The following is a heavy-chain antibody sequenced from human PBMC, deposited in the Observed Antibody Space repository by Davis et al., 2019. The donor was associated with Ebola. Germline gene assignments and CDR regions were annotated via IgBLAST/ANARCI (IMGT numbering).Heavy chain of an antibody. D-gene: IGHD5-24*01. V-gene: IGHV3-7*03. CDR3: ARDKRGLHRGYYYGMDV. CDR1: GFTFSSYW. J-gene: IGHJ6*02. Sequence: GESLKISCAASGFTFSSYWMSWVRQAPGKGLEWVANIKQDGSEKYYVDSVKGRFTISRDNAKNSLYLQMNSLRAEDTAVYYCARDKRGLHRGYYYGMDVWGQGTTVTVSS. CDR2: IKQDGSEK.